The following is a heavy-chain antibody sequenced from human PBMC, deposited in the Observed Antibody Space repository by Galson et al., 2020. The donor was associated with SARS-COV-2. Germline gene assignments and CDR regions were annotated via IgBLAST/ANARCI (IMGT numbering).Heavy chain of an antibody. D-gene: IGHD2-15*01. V-gene: IGHV4-39*01. CDR1: GGSISSSSYY. CDR2: IYYSGST. CDR3: ARQGRVLVSMDV. J-gene: IGHJ6*03. Sequence: SETLSLTCTVSGGSISSSSYYWGWIRQPPGKGLEWIGSIYYSGSTYYNPSLKSRVTISVDTSKNQFSLKLSSVTAADTAVYYCARQGRVLVSMDVWGKGTTVTVSS.